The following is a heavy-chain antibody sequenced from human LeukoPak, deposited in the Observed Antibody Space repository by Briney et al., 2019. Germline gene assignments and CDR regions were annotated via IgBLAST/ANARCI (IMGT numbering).Heavy chain of an antibody. CDR3: ARDHLTPRGYNWNPNYFDY. V-gene: IGHV4-30-4*08. Sequence: SETLSLTCTVSGGSISSDGYYWSWIRQHAGKGLEWIGYISYSGTTYYNPSLESRVTMSVDTSKNQFSLKLSSVTAADTAVYYCARDHLTPRGYNWNPNYFDYWGQGTLVTVSS. D-gene: IGHD1-20*01. J-gene: IGHJ4*01. CDR1: GGSISSDGYY. CDR2: ISYSGTT.